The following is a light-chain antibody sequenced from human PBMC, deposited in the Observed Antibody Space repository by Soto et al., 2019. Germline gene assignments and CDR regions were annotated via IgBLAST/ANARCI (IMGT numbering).Light chain of an antibody. Sequence: EIVLTQSPGTLSLSPGERATLSCRASQSVSSNYLAWYQQKPGQAPSLLIYGASSRATGIPDRFSGSGSGTDFTHTISSLEPEDFSMYFCQQYGNSAPITFGQGTLVEIE. J-gene: IGKJ5*01. V-gene: IGKV3-20*01. CDR2: GAS. CDR3: QQYGNSAPIT. CDR1: QSVSSNY.